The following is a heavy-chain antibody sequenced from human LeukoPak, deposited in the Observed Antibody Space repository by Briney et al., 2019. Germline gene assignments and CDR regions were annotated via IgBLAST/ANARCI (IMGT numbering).Heavy chain of an antibody. J-gene: IGHJ6*02. V-gene: IGHV3-53*01. Sequence: GGSLRLSCAASGFTVSNTYMSWVRQAPGKGLEWVSLINDSGRRTYYADSVKGRFTVSRDNSKYTLYLQMNSLRVEDTAVYYCASSIYNYDYALDVWGQGTTVTVSS. CDR2: INDSGRRT. CDR1: GFTVSNTY. CDR3: ASSIYNYDYALDV. D-gene: IGHD5-24*01.